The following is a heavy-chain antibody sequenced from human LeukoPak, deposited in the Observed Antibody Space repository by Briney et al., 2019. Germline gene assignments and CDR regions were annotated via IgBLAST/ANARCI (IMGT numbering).Heavy chain of an antibody. D-gene: IGHD5-18*01. CDR1: GDSTSSGSSY. Sequence: SETLSLTCSVSGDSTSSGSSYWGWIRQSPGKGLEWIGSIYSSGTTYYNPPLKSRVTISVDTSKSQFSLKLSSVTAADTAVYYCAGGDTAMVTAAFDIWGQGTMVTVSS. V-gene: IGHV4-39*07. J-gene: IGHJ3*02. CDR3: AGGDTAMVTAAFDI. CDR2: IYSSGTT.